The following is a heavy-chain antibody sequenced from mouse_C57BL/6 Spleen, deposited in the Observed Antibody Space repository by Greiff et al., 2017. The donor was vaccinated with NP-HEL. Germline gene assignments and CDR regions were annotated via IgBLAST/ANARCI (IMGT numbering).Heavy chain of an antibody. CDR2: ISSGSSTI. CDR3: ARGDGYSYYLDY. V-gene: IGHV5-17*01. D-gene: IGHD2-3*01. J-gene: IGHJ2*01. CDR1: GFTFSDYG. Sequence: EVQGVESGGGLVKPGGSLKLSCAASGFTFSDYGMHWVRQAPEKGLEWVAYISSGSSTIYYADTVKGRFTISRDNAKNTLFLQMTSLRSEDTAMYYCARGDGYSYYLDYWGQGTTLTVSS.